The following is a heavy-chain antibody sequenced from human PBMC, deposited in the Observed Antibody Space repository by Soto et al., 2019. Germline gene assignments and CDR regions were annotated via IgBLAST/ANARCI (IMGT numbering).Heavy chain of an antibody. CDR1: GFTFDDYA. J-gene: IGHJ3*02. Sequence: GGSLRLSCAASGFTFDDYAMHWVRQAPGRGLEWVSRITWNSGTIDYADSVKGRFTISRDNAKNSLYLQMNSLRAEDTALYYCASDSLYSSGWYNIAFDIWGQGTMVTVSS. CDR2: ITWNSGTI. CDR3: ASDSLYSSGWYNIAFDI. V-gene: IGHV3-9*01. D-gene: IGHD6-19*01.